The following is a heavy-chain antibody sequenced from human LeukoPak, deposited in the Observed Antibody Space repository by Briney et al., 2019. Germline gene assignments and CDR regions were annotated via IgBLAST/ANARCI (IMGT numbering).Heavy chain of an antibody. J-gene: IGHJ4*02. CDR1: GFSLSTSGMC. D-gene: IGHD3-10*01. CDR2: IDWDDDK. V-gene: IGHV2-70*11. CDR3: AREYGSGSYPILYFDY. Sequence: ESGPALVKPTQTLTLTCTFSGFSLSTSGMCVSWIRQPPGKALEWLARIDWDDDKYYSTSLKTRLTISKDTSKNQVVLTMTNMDPVDTATYYCAREYGSGSYPILYFDYWGQGTLVTVSS.